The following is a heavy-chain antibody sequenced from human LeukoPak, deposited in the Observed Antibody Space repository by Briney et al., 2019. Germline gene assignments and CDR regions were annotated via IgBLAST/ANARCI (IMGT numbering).Heavy chain of an antibody. Sequence: GRSLRLSCAASGFTFSSYGMHWVRQAPGKGLEWVAVISYDGSNKYYADSVKGRFTISRDNSKNTLYLQMNSLRAEDTAVYYCAKDRHYGSGSWGYYFDYWGQGTLVTVSS. CDR1: GFTFSSYG. CDR3: AKDRHYGSGSWGYYFDY. J-gene: IGHJ4*02. D-gene: IGHD3-10*01. V-gene: IGHV3-30*18. CDR2: ISYDGSNK.